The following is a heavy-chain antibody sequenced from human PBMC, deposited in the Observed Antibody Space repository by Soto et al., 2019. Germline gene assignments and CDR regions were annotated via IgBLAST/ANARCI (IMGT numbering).Heavy chain of an antibody. CDR1: GYTFTRYG. J-gene: IGHJ3*02. D-gene: IGHD3-22*01. V-gene: IGHV1-18*01. Sequence: ASVKVSCKASGYTFTRYGISWVRPAPGQGLEWMGWISAYNGNTNYAQKLQGRVTMTTDTSTSTAYMELRSLRSDDTAVYYCASPLCDSSGYMDAFXIWGQGTMVTVSS. CDR3: ASPLCDSSGYMDAFXI. CDR2: ISAYNGNT.